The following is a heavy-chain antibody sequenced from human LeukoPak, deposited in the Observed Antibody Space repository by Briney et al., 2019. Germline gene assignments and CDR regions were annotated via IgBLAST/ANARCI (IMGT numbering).Heavy chain of an antibody. CDR3: ARHDSSSWYSVDY. CDR2: IDPSDSYT. V-gene: IGHV5-10-1*01. CDR1: GYSFTSYW. D-gene: IGHD6-13*01. J-gene: IGHJ4*02. Sequence: GESLKISCKGSGYSFTSYWISWVRQMPGKGLEWMGRIDPSDSYTNYSPSFQGHVTISADKSISTTYLQWSSLKAADAAMYYCARHDSSSWYSVDYWGQGTLVTVSS.